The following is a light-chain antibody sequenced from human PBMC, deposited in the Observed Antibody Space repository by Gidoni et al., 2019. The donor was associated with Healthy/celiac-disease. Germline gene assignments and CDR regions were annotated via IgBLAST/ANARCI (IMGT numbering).Light chain of an antibody. J-gene: IGLJ1*01. CDR3: QSYDSSLSVLYF. V-gene: IGLV1-40*01. CDR2: GNS. Sequence: QSVLTQPPSVSRAPGQRVPISCPGSSSNIGAGYDVHWSQQLPGTAPKRRIYGNSNRPSGVPDRFSGSKSGTSASLAITGLQAEDEADYYCQSYDSSLSVLYFFGTGTKVTVL. CDR1: SSNIGAGYD.